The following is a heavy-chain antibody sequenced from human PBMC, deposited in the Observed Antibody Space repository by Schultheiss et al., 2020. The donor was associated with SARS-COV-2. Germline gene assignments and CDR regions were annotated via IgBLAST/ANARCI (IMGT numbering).Heavy chain of an antibody. J-gene: IGHJ6*03. V-gene: IGHV4-59*12. D-gene: IGHD3-9*01. CDR3: ASFKVARAEGTGYYNRASYYMDV. CDR1: GGSISSYY. Sequence: GSLRLSCTVSGGSISSYYWSWIRQPPGKGLEWIGYIYYSGSTNYNPSLKSRVTISVDTSKNQFSLKLSSVTAADTAVYYCASFKVARAEGTGYYNRASYYMDVWGKGTTVTVSS. CDR2: IYYSGST.